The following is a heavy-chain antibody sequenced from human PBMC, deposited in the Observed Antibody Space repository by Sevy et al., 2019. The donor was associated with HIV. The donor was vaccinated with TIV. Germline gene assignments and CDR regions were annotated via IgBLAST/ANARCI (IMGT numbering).Heavy chain of an antibody. CDR2: ISYDGSNK. D-gene: IGHD6-19*01. CDR1: GFTFSSYA. V-gene: IGHV3-30-3*01. Sequence: GESLKISCAASGFTFSSYAMHWVRQAPGKGLEWVAVISYDGSNKYYADSVKGRFTISRDNSKNTLYLQMNSLRAEDTAVYDCARDRAVAGTSYAFDIWGQGTMVTVSS. CDR3: ARDRAVAGTSYAFDI. J-gene: IGHJ3*02.